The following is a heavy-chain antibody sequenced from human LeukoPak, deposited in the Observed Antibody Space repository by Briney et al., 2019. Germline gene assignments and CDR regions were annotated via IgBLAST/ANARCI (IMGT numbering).Heavy chain of an antibody. CDR1: GFTFHDYA. CDR2: ISWNSGSI. CDR3: AKVHYGSGSYYNGAFDI. D-gene: IGHD3-10*01. V-gene: IGHV3-9*03. Sequence: GRSLRLSCAASGFTFHDYAMHWVRQAPGKGLEWVSGISWNSGSIGYADSVKGRFTISRDNAKNSLYLQMNSLSAEDMALYYCAKVHYGSGSYYNGAFDIWGQGTMVTVSS. J-gene: IGHJ3*02.